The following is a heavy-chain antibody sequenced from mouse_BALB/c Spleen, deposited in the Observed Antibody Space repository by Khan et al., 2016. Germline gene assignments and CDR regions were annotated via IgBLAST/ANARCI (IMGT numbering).Heavy chain of an antibody. CDR1: GFSLTGYG. J-gene: IGHJ3*01. V-gene: IGHV2-6-7*01. CDR2: IWGDGRT. D-gene: IGHD2-12*01. Sequence: QVQLKESGPGLVAPSQSLSITCNVSGFSLTGYGVNWVRQPPGKGLEWLGKIWGDGRTDYNSALKSRVSISKDNSKSQVFLKMNSLQTDDTANYYCSSDYDGFAYWGQGTLVIVSA. CDR3: SSDYDGFAY.